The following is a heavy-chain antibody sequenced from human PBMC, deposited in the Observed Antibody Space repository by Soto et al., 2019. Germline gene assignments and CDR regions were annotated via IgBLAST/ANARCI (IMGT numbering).Heavy chain of an antibody. CDR3: ARGPPSVWGSYRYYNYYYGMDV. J-gene: IGHJ6*02. CDR2: INHSGST. V-gene: IGHV4-34*01. Sequence: LSLTCAVYGGSFSGYYWSWIRQPPGKGLEWIGEINHSGSTNYNPSLKSRVTISVDTSKNQFSLKLSSVTAADTAVYYCARGPPSVWGSYRYYNYYYGMDVWGQGTTVTVSS. CDR1: GGSFSGYY. D-gene: IGHD3-16*02.